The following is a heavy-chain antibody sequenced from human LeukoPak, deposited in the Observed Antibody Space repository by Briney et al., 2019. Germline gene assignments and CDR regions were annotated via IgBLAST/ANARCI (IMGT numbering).Heavy chain of an antibody. CDR2: IYGGGST. Sequence: PGGSLRLSCAASGFTVSSNYMNWVRQAPGKGLEWVSVIYGGGSTYYADSVKGRFTISRDNSKNTVYPQMNSLRAEDTAVYYCARELVVIINSYYYYGMDVWGQGTTVTVSS. CDR3: ARELVVIINSYYYYGMDV. V-gene: IGHV3-53*01. J-gene: IGHJ6*02. D-gene: IGHD3-22*01. CDR1: GFTVSSNY.